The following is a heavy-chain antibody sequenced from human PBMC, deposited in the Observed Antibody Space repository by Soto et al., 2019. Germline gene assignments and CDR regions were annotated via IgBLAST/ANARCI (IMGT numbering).Heavy chain of an antibody. CDR2: ISSGGTST. CDR3: AREGGAIGGWFGRKFDS. Sequence: FRQAPGTGLEWVSSISSGGTSTFYAASVEGRVTISRDKSKKTLYLQMNSLRTDDTAVYYCAREGGAIGGWFGRKFDSWGQGTQVTVSS. D-gene: IGHD6-19*01. J-gene: IGHJ4*02. V-gene: IGHV3-23*01.